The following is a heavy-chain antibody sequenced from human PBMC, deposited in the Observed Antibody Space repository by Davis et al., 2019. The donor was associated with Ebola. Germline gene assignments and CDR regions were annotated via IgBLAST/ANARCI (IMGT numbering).Heavy chain of an antibody. J-gene: IGHJ4*02. CDR2: INSDGSST. D-gene: IGHD2-21*01. V-gene: IGHV3-74*01. CDR3: ARWSSLDYWGQAEY. Sequence: PGGSLRLSCEASGFIFNIFGMTWVRQAPGKGLVWVSRINSDGSSTFYADSVHGRFTISRVNAKNTLYLQMNRLRAEDTAVYYCARWSSLDYWGQAEYWVQGALVTVSS. CDR1: GFIFNIFG.